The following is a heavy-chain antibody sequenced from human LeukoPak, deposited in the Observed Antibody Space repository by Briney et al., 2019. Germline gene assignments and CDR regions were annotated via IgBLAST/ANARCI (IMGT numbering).Heavy chain of an antibody. CDR3: ARDRKGYGGYYYLPTVEPERFDY. CDR1: GYTFTGYY. CDR2: INPNSGGT. V-gene: IGHV1-2*02. Sequence: ASVKVSCKASGYTFTGYYMHWVRQAPGQGLEWMGWINPNSGGTNYAQKLQGRVTMTTDTSTSTAYMELRSLRSDDTAVYYCARDRKGYGGYYYLPTVEPERFDYWGQGTLVTVSS. J-gene: IGHJ4*02. D-gene: IGHD3-22*01.